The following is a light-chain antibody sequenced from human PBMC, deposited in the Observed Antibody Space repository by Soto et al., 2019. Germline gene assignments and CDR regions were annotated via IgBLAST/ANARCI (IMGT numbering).Light chain of an antibody. CDR1: SSDVGGYNY. V-gene: IGLV2-14*01. Sequence: QSVLTQPASVSGSPGQSITISCTGTSSDVGGYNYVSWYQQLPGKAPKLMIYEVTNRPSGVSYRFSGSKSGNTASLTISGLQAEDEADYYCSSYTTITLWVFGGGTKLTVL. J-gene: IGLJ3*02. CDR2: EVT. CDR3: SSYTTITLWV.